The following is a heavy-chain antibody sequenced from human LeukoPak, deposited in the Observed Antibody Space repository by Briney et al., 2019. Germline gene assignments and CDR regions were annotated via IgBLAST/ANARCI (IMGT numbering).Heavy chain of an antibody. CDR3: ARVGMAVATFDY. CDR1: GFTFRNYE. Sequence: GGSLRLSCAASGFTFRNYEMNWVGQAPGKGLEWVSYISGSGTTIYYADSMKGRFTTSRDNAKNSLYLQMTSLRAEDTAVYYCARVGMAVATFDYWGQGTLVTVSA. D-gene: IGHD6-19*01. V-gene: IGHV3-48*03. CDR2: ISGSGTTI. J-gene: IGHJ4*02.